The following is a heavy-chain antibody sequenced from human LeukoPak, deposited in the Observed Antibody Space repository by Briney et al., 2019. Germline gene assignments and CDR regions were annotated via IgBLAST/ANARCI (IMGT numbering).Heavy chain of an antibody. CDR1: GFTFSSSA. CDR2: ISGSGSGGST. V-gene: IGHV3-23*01. Sequence: GGSLRLSCAASGFTFSSSAMSWVRQAPGKGLEWVSNISGSGSGGSTYYADSVKGRFTISRDNSKNTLYLQMNSLRAEDTAVYYCARRVSGYRAFDIWGQGTMVTVSS. CDR3: ARRVSGYRAFDI. J-gene: IGHJ3*02. D-gene: IGHD3-22*01.